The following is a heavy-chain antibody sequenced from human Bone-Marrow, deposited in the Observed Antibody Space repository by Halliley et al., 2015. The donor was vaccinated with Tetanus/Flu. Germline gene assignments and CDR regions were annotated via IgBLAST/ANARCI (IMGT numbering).Heavy chain of an antibody. V-gene: IGHV3-33*01. CDR2: IRYDGSSE. J-gene: IGHJ4*02. CDR3: ARDLWDSSGYYFDY. D-gene: IGHD3-22*01. Sequence: VAVIRYDGSSEYYADPGKGRFTISKDDSKNTLYLQMSSLRAEDTALYYCARDLWDSSGYYFDYWGRGTLVTVSS.